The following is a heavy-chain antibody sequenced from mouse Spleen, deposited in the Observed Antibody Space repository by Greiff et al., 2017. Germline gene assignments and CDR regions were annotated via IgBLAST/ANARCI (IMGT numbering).Heavy chain of an antibody. V-gene: IGHV2-6*02. D-gene: IGHD2-4*01. CDR2: IWSDGST. CDR3: ARSSTMITTDAMDY. J-gene: IGHJ4*01. CDR1: GFSLTSYG. Sequence: VQLVESGPGLVAPSQSLSITCTVSGFSLTSYGVHWVRQPPGKGLEWLVVIWSDGSTTYNSALKSRLSISKDNSKSQVFLKMNSLQTDDTAMYYCARSSTMITTDAMDYWGQGTSVTVSS.